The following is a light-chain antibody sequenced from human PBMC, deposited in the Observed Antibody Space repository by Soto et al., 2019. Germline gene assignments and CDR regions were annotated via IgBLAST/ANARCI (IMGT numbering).Light chain of an antibody. V-gene: IGKV1-39*01. Sequence: DIQMTQSPSSLSASVGDRVTITCRASQSISSYLNWYQQKPGKAPKLLIYAASSLQSGVPSRFSGSGSGTDFTLTISSLQPEDFATYYCQQSYSTPPEYTFGQETKLVIK. J-gene: IGKJ2*01. CDR1: QSISSY. CDR2: AAS. CDR3: QQSYSTPPEYT.